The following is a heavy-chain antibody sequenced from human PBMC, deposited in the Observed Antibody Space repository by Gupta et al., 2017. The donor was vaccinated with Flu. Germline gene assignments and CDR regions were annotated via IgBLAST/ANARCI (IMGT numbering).Heavy chain of an antibody. J-gene: IGHJ4*02. V-gene: IGHV3-48*01. CDR2: ISSSSGTT. CDR3: ATRFDY. Sequence: EVQLVESGGGLVQPGGSLRLSCAASGFSFSTYSMNWVRQAPGKGLEWVSYISSSSGTTYYADSVKGRFTISRDNAKNSLFLQMNSLRAEDTAGYYCATRFDYWGQGTLVTVSS. CDR1: GFSFSTYS.